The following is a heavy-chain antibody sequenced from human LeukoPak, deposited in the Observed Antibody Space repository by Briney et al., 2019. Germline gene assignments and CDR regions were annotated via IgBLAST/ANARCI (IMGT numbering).Heavy chain of an antibody. V-gene: IGHV4-39*01. D-gene: IGHD6-6*01. J-gene: IGHJ4*02. CDR1: AASISSSSYY. CDR2: IYYSGST. CDR3: ASRMYSSSSRLNFDY. Sequence: PSESLSLTCTVSAASISSSSYYSGWIRQPPGKGLEWIGSIYYSGSTYYNPSLKSRVTISVDTSKNQFSLKLSSVTAADTAVYYCASRMYSSSSRLNFDYWGQGTLVTVSS.